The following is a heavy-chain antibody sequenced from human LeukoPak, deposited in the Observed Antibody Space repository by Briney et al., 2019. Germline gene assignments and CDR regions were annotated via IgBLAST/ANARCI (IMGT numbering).Heavy chain of an antibody. CDR3: ARTPYYYDSSGQLEDAFDI. CDR2: IYYSGST. Sequence: PSETLSLTCTVSGGSISSYYWSWIRQPPGKGLEWIGYIYYSGSTYYNPPLKSRVTISVDTSKNQFSLKLSSVTAADTAVYYCARTPYYYDSSGQLEDAFDIWGQGTMVTVSS. J-gene: IGHJ3*02. V-gene: IGHV4-30-4*08. D-gene: IGHD3-22*01. CDR1: GGSISSYY.